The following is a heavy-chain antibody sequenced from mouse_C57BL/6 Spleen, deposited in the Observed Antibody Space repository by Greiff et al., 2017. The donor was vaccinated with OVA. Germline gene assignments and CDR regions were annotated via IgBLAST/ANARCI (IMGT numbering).Heavy chain of an antibody. CDR1: GYTFTEYT. Sequence: QVQLQQSGAELVKPGASVKLSCKASGYTFTEYTIHWVKQRSGPGLECIFCFYPGSGSIKYNEKFKDKATLTADKSSSTVYMELSRLTSEDSAVYFCARHEEGGLPPWFAYWGQGTLVTVSA. CDR2: FYPGSGSI. D-gene: IGHD2-4*01. CDR3: ARHEEGGLPPWFAY. V-gene: IGHV1-62-2*01. J-gene: IGHJ3*01.